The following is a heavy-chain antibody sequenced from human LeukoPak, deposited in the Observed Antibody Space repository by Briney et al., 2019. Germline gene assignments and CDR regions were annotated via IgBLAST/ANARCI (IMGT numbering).Heavy chain of an antibody. J-gene: IGHJ4*02. V-gene: IGHV5-51*01. CDR2: IYPADSET. Sequence: GESLKISCNVSGYDFSNYWLGWVRQMPGKGLEWMGMIYPADSETRFSPSFQGQVSISFDKSIATAYLQWSSLKPSDSAIYYCARHRGELVDGLDFWGQGVLVTVSS. CDR1: GYDFSNYW. D-gene: IGHD1-7*01. CDR3: ARHRGELVDGLDF.